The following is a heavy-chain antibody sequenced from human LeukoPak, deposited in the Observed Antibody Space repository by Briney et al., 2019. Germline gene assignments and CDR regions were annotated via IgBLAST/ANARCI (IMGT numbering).Heavy chain of an antibody. CDR2: INPNSGGT. CDR1: GYTFTGYY. Sequence: GASVKVSCKASGYTFTGYYMHWVRQAPGQGLEWMGWINPNSGGTNYAQKFQGRVTMTRDTSISTAYMELSRLRSDDTAVYYCARAGIVDEYYFDYWGQGTLVTVSS. J-gene: IGHJ4*02. D-gene: IGHD1-26*01. V-gene: IGHV1-2*02. CDR3: ARAGIVDEYYFDY.